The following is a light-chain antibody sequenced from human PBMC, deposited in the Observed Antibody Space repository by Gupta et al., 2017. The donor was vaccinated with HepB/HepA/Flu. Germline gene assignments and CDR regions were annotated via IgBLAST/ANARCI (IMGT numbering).Light chain of an antibody. CDR3: QHRSNWPLT. Sequence: EIVLTQSPATLSLSPGESATLSCRASQSVSSYLAWYQQKPGQAPRLLIYDASNRASCNPDRFSGSGSGTDFTLTNSSLEPEDFAGYYCQHRSNWPLTFGGGTKVEIK. J-gene: IGKJ4*01. CDR1: QSVSSY. CDR2: DAS. V-gene: IGKV3-11*01.